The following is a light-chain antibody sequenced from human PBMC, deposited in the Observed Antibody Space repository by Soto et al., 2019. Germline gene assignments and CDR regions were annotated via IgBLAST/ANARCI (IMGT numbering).Light chain of an antibody. CDR3: CSSAGSYTPVV. J-gene: IGLJ2*01. CDR2: DVS. Sequence: QSALTQPRSVSGSPGQSVTISCTVTSSDVGGYNYVSWYQQHPGKAPKLMIYDVSKRPSGVPDRFSGSKSGNTASLTISGLQAQDEADYHCCSSAGSYTPVVFGGGTKLTVL. CDR1: SSDVGGYNY. V-gene: IGLV2-11*01.